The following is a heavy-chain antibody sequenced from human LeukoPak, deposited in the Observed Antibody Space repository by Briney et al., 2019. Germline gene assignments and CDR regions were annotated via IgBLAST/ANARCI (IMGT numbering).Heavy chain of an antibody. V-gene: IGHV4-38-2*01. D-gene: IGHD3-16*01. CDR1: GYSLGKNYY. CDR2: IYGTGSA. J-gene: IGHJ4*02. CDR3: ARYDSRGSASTRFDY. Sequence: SETLSLTCAVSGYSLGKNYYWGWIRQPPGKGLEWIGRIYGTGSASYNPSLMNRVTMSVDTSKNHFSLKLTPVTAADTAVYYCARYDSRGSASTRFDYWGQGILVTISS.